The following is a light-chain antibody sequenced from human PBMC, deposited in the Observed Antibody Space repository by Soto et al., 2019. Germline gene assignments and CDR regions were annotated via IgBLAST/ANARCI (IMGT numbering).Light chain of an antibody. CDR2: DAS. J-gene: IGKJ5*01. CDR1: QSVSSY. CDR3: QQRSNWPIT. Sequence: EIVLTQSPATLSLSPGERATLSCRASQSVSSYLAWFQQKPGQAPRLLIYDASNRAPGIPARFSGSGSGTDFTLTISSLEPADFAVYYRQQRSNWPITFGQGTRLEI. V-gene: IGKV3-11*01.